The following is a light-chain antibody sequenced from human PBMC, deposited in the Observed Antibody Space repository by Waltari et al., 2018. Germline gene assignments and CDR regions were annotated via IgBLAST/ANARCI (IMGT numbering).Light chain of an antibody. Sequence: IQMTQSPSSLSASVGDRVTITCRASQSVGNCVNWYQHRPGQAPKVLIYAASTLQGGVPSRFSGSGSGTVFTLTINSLQPEDLSIYYCQQTYSAPLSFGGGTKVEMK. CDR2: AAS. CDR1: QSVGNC. V-gene: IGKV1-39*01. J-gene: IGKJ4*01. CDR3: QQTYSAPLS.